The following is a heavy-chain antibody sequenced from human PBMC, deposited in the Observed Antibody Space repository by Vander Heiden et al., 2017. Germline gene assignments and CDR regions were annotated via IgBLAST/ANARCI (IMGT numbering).Heavy chain of an antibody. CDR3: ARDTVLSGYLTLDY. J-gene: IGHJ4*02. D-gene: IGHD5-12*01. CDR2: INPSGGTT. Sequence: QVQLVQSGAEVKNPGASVKVSGKPSGYTFTSYYMYWVRQAPGQGLEWMGIINPSGGTTNYAQKSQGRVTMTRDTSTSTVYMELSSLRSEYTAMYYCARDTVLSGYLTLDYWGQGTLVTVSS. V-gene: IGHV1-46*01. CDR1: GYTFTSYY.